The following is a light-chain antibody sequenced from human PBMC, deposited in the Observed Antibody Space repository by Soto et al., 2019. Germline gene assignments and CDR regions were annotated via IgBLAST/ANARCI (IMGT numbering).Light chain of an antibody. Sequence: EIVMTQSPPSLTVTPGEPASISCRSSQRLLHSNGNTFLDWYLQKPGQSPQLLIYLGSNRASGVPDRVSGSEAGTDFTLKISRVEAEDVGVYYCMQALQTPYTFGQGTKVHIK. CDR1: QRLLHSNGNTF. J-gene: IGKJ2*01. CDR3: MQALQTPYT. CDR2: LGS. V-gene: IGKV2-28*01.